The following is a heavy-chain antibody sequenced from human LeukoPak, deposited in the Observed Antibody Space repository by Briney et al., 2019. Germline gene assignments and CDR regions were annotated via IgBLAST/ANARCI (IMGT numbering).Heavy chain of an antibody. CDR1: GGTFSSYA. J-gene: IGHJ4*02. D-gene: IGHD3-22*01. V-gene: IGHV1-18*01. CDR3: ARGYDSSGYMGY. Sequence: ASVKVSCKASGGTFSSYAISWVRQAPGQGLEWMGWISAYNGNTNYAQKLQGRVTMTTDTSTSTAYMELRSLRSDDTAVYYCARGYDSSGYMGYWGQGTLVTVSS. CDR2: ISAYNGNT.